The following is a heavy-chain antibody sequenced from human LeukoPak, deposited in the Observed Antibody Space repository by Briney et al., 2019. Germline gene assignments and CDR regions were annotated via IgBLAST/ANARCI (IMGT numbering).Heavy chain of an antibody. CDR3: ARGRSITMVRGAQSFYYYYMDV. CDR2: MNPNSGNT. Sequence: ASVKVSCKASGYTFTSYDINWVRQATGQGLEWMGWMNPNSGNTGYAQKFQGRVTMTRNTSMSTAYMELSSLRSEDTAVYYCARGRSITMVRGAQSFYYYYMDVWGKGTTVTISS. V-gene: IGHV1-8*01. D-gene: IGHD3-10*01. J-gene: IGHJ6*03. CDR1: GYTFTSYD.